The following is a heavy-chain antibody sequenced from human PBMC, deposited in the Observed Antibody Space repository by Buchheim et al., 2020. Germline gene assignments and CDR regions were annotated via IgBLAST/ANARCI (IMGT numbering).Heavy chain of an antibody. J-gene: IGHJ6*02. V-gene: IGHV3-66*01. D-gene: IGHD3-22*01. CDR1: GFTVSSNY. CDR2: IYSGGST. Sequence: EVQLVESGGGLVQPGGSLRLSCAASGFTVSSNYMSWVRQAPGKGLEWVSVIYSGGSTYYADSVKGRFTFSRDNSKNTLYLQMNSLRAEDTAVYYCARGRIGYYDSSGYYDYYYYGMDVWGQGTT. CDR3: ARGRIGYYDSSGYYDYYYYGMDV.